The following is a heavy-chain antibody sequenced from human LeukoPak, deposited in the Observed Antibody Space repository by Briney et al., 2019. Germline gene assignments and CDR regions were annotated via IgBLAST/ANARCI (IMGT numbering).Heavy chain of an antibody. CDR2: IYPGDSDT. CDR1: GYSFTSYW. CDR3: ARQSYYDSSGYYYYNWFDP. V-gene: IGHV5-51*01. J-gene: IGHJ5*02. D-gene: IGHD3-22*01. Sequence: GESLKISCKGSGYSFTSYWIGWVRQMPGKGLEWMGIIYPGDSDTRYSPSFQSQVTISADKSISTAYLQWSSLKASDTAMYYCARQSYYDSSGYYYYNWFDPWGQGTLVTVSS.